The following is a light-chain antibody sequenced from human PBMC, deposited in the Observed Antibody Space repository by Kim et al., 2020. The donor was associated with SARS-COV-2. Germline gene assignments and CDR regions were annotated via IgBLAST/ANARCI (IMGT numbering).Light chain of an antibody. J-gene: IGLJ2*01. CDR3: AAWDDSLNGVV. CDR2: SNN. CDR1: SSNIGSNT. V-gene: IGLV1-44*01. Sequence: ELTQPPSASGTPGQRVTISCSGRSSNIGSNTVNWYQQLPGTAPKLLIYSNNQRPSGVPDRFSGSKSGTSASLAISGLQSEDEADYYCAAWDDSLNGVVFRCWTNLSVL.